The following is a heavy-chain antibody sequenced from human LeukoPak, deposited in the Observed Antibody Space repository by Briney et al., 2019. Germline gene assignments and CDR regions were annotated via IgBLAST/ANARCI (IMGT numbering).Heavy chain of an antibody. D-gene: IGHD3-22*01. V-gene: IGHV4-59*01. CDR1: GGSISSYY. J-gene: IGHJ4*02. CDR3: ARGSYDSSGYYYGPRFDY. Sequence: SETLSLTCTVSGGSISSYYWSWIRQPPGKGLEWTGDIYYSGSTNYNPSLKSRVTISVDTSKNQFSLKLSSVTAADTAVYYCARGSYDSSGYYYGPRFDYWGQGTLVTVSS. CDR2: IYYSGST.